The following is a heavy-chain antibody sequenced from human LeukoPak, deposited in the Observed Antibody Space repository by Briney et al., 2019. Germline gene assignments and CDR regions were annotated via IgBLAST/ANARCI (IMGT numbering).Heavy chain of an antibody. CDR3: ARGASRGFDY. CDR2: ISSSSSTI. D-gene: IGHD5-24*01. J-gene: IGHJ4*02. Sequence: GGSLRLSRAASGFTFSSNSMNWVRQAQGKGLEWVSYISSSSSTIYHADSVKGRFTISRDNAKNSLYLQINSLRDEDTAVYYCARGASRGFDYWGQGTLVTVSS. CDR1: GFTFSSNS. V-gene: IGHV3-48*02.